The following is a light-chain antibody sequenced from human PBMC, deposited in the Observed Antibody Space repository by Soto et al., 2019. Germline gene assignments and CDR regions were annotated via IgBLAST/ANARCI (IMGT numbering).Light chain of an antibody. CDR2: GAS. CDR3: QQLNSYPLT. V-gene: IGKV3-15*01. Sequence: EIVITQSPATLSVSPGERATLSCRASQSLRSDLAWYQQKPGQAPRLLIYGASTRATDIPARFSGSGSGTEFTLTISSLQPEDFATYYCQQLNSYPLTFGGGTKVDIK. J-gene: IGKJ4*01. CDR1: QSLRSD.